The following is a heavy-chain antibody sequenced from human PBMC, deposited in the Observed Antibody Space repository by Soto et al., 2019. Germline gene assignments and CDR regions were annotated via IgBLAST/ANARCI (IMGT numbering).Heavy chain of an antibody. CDR1: GYTFTGYY. CDR3: ARGRRLKRQWSGDSGGWMGFYFDY. D-gene: IGHD6-19*01. Sequence: ASVKVSCKASGYTFTGYYMHWVRQAPGQGLEWMGWINPNSGGTNYAQKFQGWVTMTRDTSISTAYMELSRLRSDDTAVYYCARGRRLKRQWSGDSGGWMGFYFDYGGQEPLVTVP. J-gene: IGHJ4*02. V-gene: IGHV1-2*04. CDR2: INPNSGGT.